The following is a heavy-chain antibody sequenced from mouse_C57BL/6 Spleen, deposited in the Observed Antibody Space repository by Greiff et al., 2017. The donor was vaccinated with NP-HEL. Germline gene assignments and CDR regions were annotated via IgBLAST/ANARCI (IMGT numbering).Heavy chain of an antibody. CDR2: IDPSDSYT. D-gene: IGHD1-1*01. CDR3: AKEGIYYGSSYFDD. Sequence: QVQLQQPGAELVRPGTSVKLSCKASGYTFTSYWMHWVKQRPGQGLEWIGVIDPSDSYTTYNQKFKGKATLTVDTSSSTAYMQLSSLTSEDSAVYYCAKEGIYYGSSYFDDWGQGTTLTVSS. CDR1: GYTFTSYW. V-gene: IGHV1-59*01. J-gene: IGHJ2*01.